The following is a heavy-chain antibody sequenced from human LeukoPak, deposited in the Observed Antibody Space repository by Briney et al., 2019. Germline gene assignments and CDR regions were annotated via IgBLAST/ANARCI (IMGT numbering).Heavy chain of an antibody. V-gene: IGHV3-7*01. CDR2: INPDGSQK. CDR3: AKLLGTATTYDS. D-gene: IGHD5-24*01. CDR1: GFTFRGNW. Sequence: GGSLRLSCEASGFTFRGNWMSWVRQAPGKGLEWVASINPDGSQKLYVDSVKGRFTISRDNTKGSLYLQMNSLGAEDTAMYYCAKLLGTATTYDSWGQGTRVTVSS. J-gene: IGHJ4*02.